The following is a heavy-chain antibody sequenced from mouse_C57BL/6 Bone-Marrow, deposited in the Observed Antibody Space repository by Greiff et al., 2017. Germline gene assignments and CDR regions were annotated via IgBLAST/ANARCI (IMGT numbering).Heavy chain of an antibody. CDR3: ARLRYYDYDDADWYFDV. J-gene: IGHJ1*03. Sequence: EVQLQQSGPELVKPGASVKISCKASGYTFTDYYMNWVKQSHGKSLEWIGDINPNNGGTSYNQKFKGKATLTVDKSSSTAYMELRSLTSEDAAVYYCARLRYYDYDDADWYFDVWGTGTTVTVSS. D-gene: IGHD2-4*01. CDR2: INPNNGGT. V-gene: IGHV1-26*01. CDR1: GYTFTDYY.